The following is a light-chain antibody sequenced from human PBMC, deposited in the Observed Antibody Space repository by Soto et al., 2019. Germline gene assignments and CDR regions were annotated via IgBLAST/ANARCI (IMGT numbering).Light chain of an antibody. J-gene: IGKJ4*01. CDR1: QSINNN. V-gene: IGKV3-15*01. CDR2: GAS. CDR3: QQYNEWPLT. Sequence: EIVMTQSPATLSVSPGERATLSCRASQSINNNLAWYQQKRGQGPRLLIYGASSRATGTPARFSGSGSGTGFTLSISSLQSEEFAIYYCQQYNEWPLTFGGGTKVEIK.